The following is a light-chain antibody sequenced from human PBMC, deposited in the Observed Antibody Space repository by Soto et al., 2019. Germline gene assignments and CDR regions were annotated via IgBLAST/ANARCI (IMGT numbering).Light chain of an antibody. CDR3: CSYAGSSTYI. V-gene: IGLV2-23*01. CDR1: SSDVGSYNL. CDR2: EGS. Sequence: QSVLTQPASVSGSPGQSSTISCTGTSSDVGSYNLVSWYQQHPGKAPKLMIYEGSKRPSGISNRFSGSKSGNTASLTISGLQAEDEADYYCCSYAGSSTYIFGGGTKVTVL. J-gene: IGLJ2*01.